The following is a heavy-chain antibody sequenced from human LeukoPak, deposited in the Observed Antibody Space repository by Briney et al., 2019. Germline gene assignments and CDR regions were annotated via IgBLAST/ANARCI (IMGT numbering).Heavy chain of an antibody. CDR3: ARTYCSSTSCYDPRFDP. V-gene: IGHV3-7*01. D-gene: IGHD2-2*01. CDR1: GFTFSNYW. J-gene: IGHJ5*02. Sequence: GGSLRLSCAASGFTFSNYWMTWVRQAPGKGLEGVAHINQDGSKEYYMDSVKARFTISRDNAKNSLSLQMNSLRAEDTAVYYCARTYCSSTSCYDPRFDPWGQGTLVTVSS. CDR2: INQDGSKE.